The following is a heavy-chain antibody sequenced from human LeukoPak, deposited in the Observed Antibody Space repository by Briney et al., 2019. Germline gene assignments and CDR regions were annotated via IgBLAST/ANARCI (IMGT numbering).Heavy chain of an antibody. CDR1: GFTFSSYG. D-gene: IGHD5-18*01. Sequence: GGSLRLSCAASGFTFSSYGMHWVRQAPGKGLEWVAFIRYDGSNKYYADSVKGRFTISRDNSKNTLYLQMNSLRAEDTAVHYCAKGRGYSYGYYFDYWGQGTLVTVSS. J-gene: IGHJ4*02. CDR2: IRYDGSNK. CDR3: AKGRGYSYGYYFDY. V-gene: IGHV3-30*02.